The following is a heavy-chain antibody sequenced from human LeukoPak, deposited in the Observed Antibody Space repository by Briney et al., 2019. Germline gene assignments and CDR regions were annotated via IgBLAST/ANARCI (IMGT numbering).Heavy chain of an antibody. D-gene: IGHD4-17*01. CDR1: GGSISSYY. Sequence: SETLSLTCTVSGGSISSYYWSWIRQPPGKGLEWIGYIYYSGSTNYNPSLKSRVTMSVDTSKNQFSLKVTSVTAADTAVYYCARGGPYDYGDYGFDYWGQGTLVTVSS. V-gene: IGHV4-59*12. CDR2: IYYSGST. J-gene: IGHJ4*02. CDR3: ARGGPYDYGDYGFDY.